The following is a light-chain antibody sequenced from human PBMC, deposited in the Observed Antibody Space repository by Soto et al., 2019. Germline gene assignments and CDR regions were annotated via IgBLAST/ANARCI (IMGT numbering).Light chain of an antibody. CDR1: SSDVGGYNY. Sequence: QSVLTQPASVSGSPGQSITISCTGTSSDVGGYNYVSWYQHHPGKAPKLLIYDVSNGPSGVSNRFFGSKSGNTASLTTSGLQPEDEADYYCSSYTSSSTRVFGTGTKVTVL. CDR3: SSYTSSSTRV. V-gene: IGLV2-14*03. J-gene: IGLJ1*01. CDR2: DVS.